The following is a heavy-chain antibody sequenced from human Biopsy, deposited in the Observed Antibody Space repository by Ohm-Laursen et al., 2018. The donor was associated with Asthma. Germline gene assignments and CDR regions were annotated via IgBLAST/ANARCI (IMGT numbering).Heavy chain of an antibody. CDR2: ISYDGSNK. CDR3: ASYEVVTAILPMDV. CDR1: GFTFSSFG. Sequence: SSLRLSCTASGFTFSSFGMHWVRQAPGKGLEWVACISYDGSNKYYADSVKGRSTISRDNSKNTVYLQMNSLRAEDTAVYYCASYEVVTAILPMDVWGQGTTVTVSS. J-gene: IGHJ6*02. V-gene: IGHV3-30*03. D-gene: IGHD2-21*02.